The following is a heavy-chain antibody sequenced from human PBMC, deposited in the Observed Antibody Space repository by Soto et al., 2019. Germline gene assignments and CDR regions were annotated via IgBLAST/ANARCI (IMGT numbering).Heavy chain of an antibody. V-gene: IGHV3-48*01. CDR2: ISRSSSTI. J-gene: IGHJ4*02. CDR3: ARDLRGGSYSSFEY. CDR1: GFTFSGYS. Sequence: EVQLVESGGGLVQPGGSLRPSCAASGFTFSGYSMNWVRQAPGKGLEWVSYISRSSSTIYYADSVKGRFTISRDNAKNSLYLQMNCLRAEDTAVYYCARDLRGGSYSSFEYWGQGTLVTVSS. D-gene: IGHD1-26*01.